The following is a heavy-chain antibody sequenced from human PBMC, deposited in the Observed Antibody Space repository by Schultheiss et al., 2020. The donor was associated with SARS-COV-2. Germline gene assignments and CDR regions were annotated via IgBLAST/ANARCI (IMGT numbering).Heavy chain of an antibody. Sequence: ASVKVSCKASGYTFTSYGISWVRQAPGQGLEWMGWISAYNGNTNYAQKFRGRVTLTRDTPTSTAYMEMRSLISDDTAVYYCVREGLTWDAYDIWGQGTLVTVSS. CDR2: ISAYNGNT. J-gene: IGHJ3*02. D-gene: IGHD6-19*01. V-gene: IGHV1-18*01. CDR1: GYTFTSYG. CDR3: VREGLTWDAYDI.